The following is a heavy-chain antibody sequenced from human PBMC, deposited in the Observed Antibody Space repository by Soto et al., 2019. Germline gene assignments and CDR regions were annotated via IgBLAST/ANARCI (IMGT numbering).Heavy chain of an antibody. D-gene: IGHD6-13*01. J-gene: IGHJ4*02. CDR2: INPNSGGT. CDR1: GYTFTGYY. V-gene: IGHV1-2*04. Sequence: QVELVQSGAEVKKPGASVKVSCKASGYTFTGYYMHWVRQAPGQGLEWMGWINPNSGGTNYAQKFQGWVTMTRDTSISTAYMELSRLRSDDTAVYYCARGGSSSWGSRAGFHYWGQGTLVTVSS. CDR3: ARGGSSSWGSRAGFHY.